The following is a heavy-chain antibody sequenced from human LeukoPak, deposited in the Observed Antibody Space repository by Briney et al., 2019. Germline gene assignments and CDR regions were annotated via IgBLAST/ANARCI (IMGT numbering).Heavy chain of an antibody. V-gene: IGHV1-18*01. CDR3: ARDLEYSGYESYSSGWYS. CDR2: ISAYNGNT. Sequence: GASVKVSCKASGGTFSSYAISWVRQAPGQGLEWMGWISAYNGNTNYAQKLQGRVTMTTDTSTSTAYMELRSLRSDDTAVYYCARDLEYSGYESYSSGWYSWGQGTLVTVSS. CDR1: GGTFSSYA. J-gene: IGHJ4*02. D-gene: IGHD6-19*01.